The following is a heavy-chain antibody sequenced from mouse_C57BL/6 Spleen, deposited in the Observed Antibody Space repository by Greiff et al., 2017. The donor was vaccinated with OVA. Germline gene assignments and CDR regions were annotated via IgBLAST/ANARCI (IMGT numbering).Heavy chain of an antibody. Sequence: EVQLQESGPGLVKPSQSLSLTCSVTGYSITSGYYWNWIRQFPGNKLEWMGYISYDGSNNYNPSLKNRISITRDTSKNQFFLKLNSVTTEDTATYYCASYDGYYESAMDYWGQGTSVTVSS. CDR3: ASYDGYYESAMDY. J-gene: IGHJ4*01. CDR1: GYSITSGYY. D-gene: IGHD2-3*01. CDR2: ISYDGSN. V-gene: IGHV3-6*01.